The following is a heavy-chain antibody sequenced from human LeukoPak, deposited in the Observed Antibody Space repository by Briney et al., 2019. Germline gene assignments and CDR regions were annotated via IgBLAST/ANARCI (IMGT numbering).Heavy chain of an antibody. CDR2: ISTTSSYT. J-gene: IGHJ5*02. D-gene: IGHD2-2*02. V-gene: IGHV3-11*05. CDR3: ARDWYCSSSICYTDRNWFDP. Sequence: PGGSLRLSCAASGFTFSDYYMGWIRQAPGKGLEWVSYISTTSSYTDYADSVRGRFTISRDSAKNLLYLQMNSLRPEDTAVYYCARDWYCSSSICYTDRNWFDPWGQGTLVTVSS. CDR1: GFTFSDYY.